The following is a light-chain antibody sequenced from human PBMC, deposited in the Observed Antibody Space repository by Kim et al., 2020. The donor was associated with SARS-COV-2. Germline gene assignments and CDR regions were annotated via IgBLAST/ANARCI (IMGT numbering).Light chain of an antibody. V-gene: IGKV1-5*03. CDR1: QGIDSW. CDR2: QAS. Sequence: AAEGDRVCITCRASQGIDSWLAWYQQRPGRAPNLLIYQASILESGVPSRFSGSGSGTDFTLTISSLQPDDFATYYCQQYRSYPWTFGQGTKVDIK. CDR3: QQYRSYPWT. J-gene: IGKJ1*01.